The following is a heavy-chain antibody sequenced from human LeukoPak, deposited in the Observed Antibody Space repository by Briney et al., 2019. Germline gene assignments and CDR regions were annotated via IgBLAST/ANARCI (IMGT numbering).Heavy chain of an antibody. J-gene: IGHJ6*03. D-gene: IGHD2-2*01. Sequence: SVKASCEASGGTFSSYAISWVRQAPGQGLEWMGGIIPIFGTANYAQKFQGRVTITADESTSTAYMELSSLRSEDTAVYYCASYCSSTSCRTRPGYYMDVWGKGTTVTVSS. CDR2: IIPIFGTA. CDR3: ASYCSSTSCRTRPGYYMDV. CDR1: GGTFSSYA. V-gene: IGHV1-69*13.